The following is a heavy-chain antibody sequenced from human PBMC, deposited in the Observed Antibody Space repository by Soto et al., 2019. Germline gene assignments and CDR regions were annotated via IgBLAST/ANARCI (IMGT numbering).Heavy chain of an antibody. CDR1: EFPFSTYW. Sequence: GGSLRLSCAASEFPFSTYWMSWVRQAPGKGLQWVANINQDRSEKYYVDSVKGRFTISRDNAKNSLYLQVIGLRAEDTAVYYCAKSGGSGWSFYYYAMDVWGQGTTVTVSS. D-gene: IGHD6-19*01. V-gene: IGHV3-7*01. J-gene: IGHJ6*02. CDR2: INQDRSEK. CDR3: AKSGGSGWSFYYYAMDV.